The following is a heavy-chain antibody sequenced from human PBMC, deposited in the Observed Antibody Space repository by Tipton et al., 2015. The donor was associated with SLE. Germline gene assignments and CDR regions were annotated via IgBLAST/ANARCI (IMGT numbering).Heavy chain of an antibody. D-gene: IGHD6-6*01. Sequence: SLRLSCAASGFTFSNYWMSWVRQAPGKGLEWVANIKQDGSEKYYVDSVKGRFTISRDNAKNSLYLQMNSLRAEDTAVYYCARHQLVNDAFDIWGQGTMITVSS. CDR1: GFTFSNYW. J-gene: IGHJ3*02. CDR2: IKQDGSEK. V-gene: IGHV3-7*05. CDR3: ARHQLVNDAFDI.